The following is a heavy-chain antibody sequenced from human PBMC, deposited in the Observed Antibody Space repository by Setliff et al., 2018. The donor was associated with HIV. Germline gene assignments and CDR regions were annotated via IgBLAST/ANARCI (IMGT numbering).Heavy chain of an antibody. Sequence: SVKVSCKASGFTFTSSAMQWVRQARGQRLEWIGWIVVGSGNTNYAQKFQERVTITRDMSTSTVYMELSSLRSDDTAVYYCARDEGMTTRRGRFDPWGQGTLVTVSS. CDR3: ARDEGMTTRRGRFDP. CDR1: GFTFTSSA. V-gene: IGHV1-58*02. J-gene: IGHJ5*02. CDR2: IVVGSGNT. D-gene: IGHD4-4*01.